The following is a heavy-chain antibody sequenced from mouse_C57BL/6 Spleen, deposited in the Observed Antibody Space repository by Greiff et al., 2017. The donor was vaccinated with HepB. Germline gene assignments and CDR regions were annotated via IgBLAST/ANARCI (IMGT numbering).Heavy chain of an antibody. Sequence: DVKLVESGGGLVQPGGSLKLSCAASGFTFSDYYMYWVRQTPEKRLEWVAYISNGGGSTYYPDTVKGRFTISRDNAKNTLYLQMSRLKSEDTAMYYCAQGAMDYWGQGTSVTVSS. CDR2: ISNGGGST. CDR1: GFTFSDYY. CDR3: AQGAMDY. V-gene: IGHV5-12*01. J-gene: IGHJ4*01.